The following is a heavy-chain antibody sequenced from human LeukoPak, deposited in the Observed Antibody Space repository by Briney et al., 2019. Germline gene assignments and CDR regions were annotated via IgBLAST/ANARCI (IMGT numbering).Heavy chain of an antibody. CDR3: ARSYGSGSSAGY. J-gene: IGHJ4*02. D-gene: IGHD3-10*01. CDR1: GGSISSSNYY. Sequence: SETLSLTCTVSGGSISSSNYYWGWIRQPPGKGLDWTGSIYYSGGTYYNPSLESRVTISVDTSKNQFSLKVSSVTAADTAVYYCARSYGSGSSAGYWGQGTLVTVSS. CDR2: IYYSGGT. V-gene: IGHV4-39*01.